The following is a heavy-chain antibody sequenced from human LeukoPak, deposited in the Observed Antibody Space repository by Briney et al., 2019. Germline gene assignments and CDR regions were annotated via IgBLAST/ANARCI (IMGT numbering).Heavy chain of an antibody. D-gene: IGHD3-10*01. CDR1: GFTFSSYA. Sequence: GGSLRLSCAASGFTFSSYAMHWVRQAPGKGLEWVAVISYDGSNKYYADSVKGRFTISRDNSKNTLYLQMNSLRAEDTAVYYCARGLRPMYGSGSLFDYWGQGTLVTVSS. J-gene: IGHJ4*02. CDR2: ISYDGSNK. CDR3: ARGLRPMYGSGSLFDY. V-gene: IGHV3-30-3*01.